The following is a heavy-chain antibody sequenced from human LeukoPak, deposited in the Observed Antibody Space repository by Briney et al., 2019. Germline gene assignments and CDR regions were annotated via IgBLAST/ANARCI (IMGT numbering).Heavy chain of an antibody. J-gene: IGHJ6*02. CDR1: GFTFSSYA. CDR2: ISGSGGST. Sequence: GGSLRLSCVASGFTFSSYAMTWVRQAPGKRRGCGTVISGSGGSTYYADSVKGRFTISRDNSKNMLSLQMSSLTAEDTAVYYCAKGRAIATLIPHGMDVWGQGTTVTVSS. D-gene: IGHD2-21*01. V-gene: IGHV3-23*01. CDR3: AKGRAIATLIPHGMDV.